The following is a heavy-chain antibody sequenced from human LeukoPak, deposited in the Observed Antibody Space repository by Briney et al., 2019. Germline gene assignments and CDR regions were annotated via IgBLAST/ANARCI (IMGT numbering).Heavy chain of an antibody. CDR1: GFTFRDYY. V-gene: IGHV3-11*01. CDR2: ISSSGSTI. D-gene: IGHD6-13*01. J-gene: IGHJ6*02. Sequence: AGGSLRLSCAASGFTFRDYYMSWIRQAPGKGLEWVSYISSSGSTIYYADSVKGRFTISRDNAKNSLYLQMNSLRAEDTAVYYCARDAEVYSSSRSYYGMDVWGQGTTVTVSS. CDR3: ARDAEVYSSSRSYYGMDV.